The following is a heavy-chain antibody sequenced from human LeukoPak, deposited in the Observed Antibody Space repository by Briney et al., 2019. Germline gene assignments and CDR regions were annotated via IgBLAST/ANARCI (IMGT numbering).Heavy chain of an antibody. CDR2: FDPEDGET. CDR1: GYTLTELS. V-gene: IGHV1-24*01. Sequence: ASVKVSCKVSGYTLTELSMHWVRQAPGKGLEWMGGFDPEDGETIYAQKFQGRVTMTEDTSTDTAYMELSSLRSEDTAVYYCATRLWIQLWFWYFDPWGRGTLVTVSS. D-gene: IGHD5-18*01. CDR3: ATRLWIQLWFWYFDP. J-gene: IGHJ2*01.